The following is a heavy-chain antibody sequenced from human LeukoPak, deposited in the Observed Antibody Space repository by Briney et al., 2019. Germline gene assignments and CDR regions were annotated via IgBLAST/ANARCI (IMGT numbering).Heavy chain of an antibody. Sequence: SVKVSCKASGGTFSSYAISWVRQAPGQGLEWIGRIIPILGIANYAQKFQGRVTITADKYTSTAYMELSSLRSEDTAVYYCARETTVTTGHDAFDIWGQGTMVTVSS. CDR3: ARETTVTTGHDAFDI. J-gene: IGHJ3*02. CDR2: IIPILGIA. V-gene: IGHV1-69*04. CDR1: GGTFSSYA. D-gene: IGHD4-17*01.